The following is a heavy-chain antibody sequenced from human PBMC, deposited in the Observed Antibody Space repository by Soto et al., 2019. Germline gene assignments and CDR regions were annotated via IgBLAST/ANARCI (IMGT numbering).Heavy chain of an antibody. D-gene: IGHD6-19*01. CDR1: GFNVSRNY. J-gene: IGHJ4*02. CDR2: IYSGGTT. CDR3: ARDRYNSGWD. Sequence: PGGSLRLSCTASGFNVSRNYMSWVRQAPGEGLEWVSVIYSGGTTDYADSVKDRFTISRDNFKNTLYLQMNSLRTADTAVYYCARDRYNSGWDWGQGTLVTVSS. V-gene: IGHV3-66*01.